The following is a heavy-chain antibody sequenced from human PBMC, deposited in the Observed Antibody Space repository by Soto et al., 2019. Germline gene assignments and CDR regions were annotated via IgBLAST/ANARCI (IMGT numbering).Heavy chain of an antibody. J-gene: IGHJ4*02. CDR3: SCDGLGRSFGILLDY. Sequence: QLQLQESGPGLVKPSETLSLSCTVSGGSISGSSYYWGWIRQPPGKGLEWIGRIYYSGSTYYNPSLTSRVTLSVDTSKNQFSLKLTSVTAADTAVYFCSCDGLGRSFGILLDYWGQGALVTVSS. V-gene: IGHV4-39*01. CDR2: IYYSGST. D-gene: IGHD3-10*01. CDR1: GGSISGSSYY.